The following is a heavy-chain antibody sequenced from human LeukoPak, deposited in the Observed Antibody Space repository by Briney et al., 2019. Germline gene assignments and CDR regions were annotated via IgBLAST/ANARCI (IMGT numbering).Heavy chain of an antibody. CDR3: ARAGLRYFDWLSFGWFNP. Sequence: ASVKVSCKASGYTFTSYGISWVRQAPGQGLEWMGWISAYNGNTNYAQKLQGRVTMTTDTSTSTAYMELRSLRSDDTAVYYCARAGLRYFDWLSFGWFNPWGQGTLVTVSS. CDR2: ISAYNGNT. CDR1: GYTFTSYG. D-gene: IGHD3-9*01. V-gene: IGHV1-18*01. J-gene: IGHJ5*02.